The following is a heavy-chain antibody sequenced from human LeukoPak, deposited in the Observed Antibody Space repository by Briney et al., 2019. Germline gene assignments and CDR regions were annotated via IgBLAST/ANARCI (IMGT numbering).Heavy chain of an antibody. CDR2: ISSSGGTR. D-gene: IGHD6-19*01. CDR1: GFTFGNYT. CDR3: ARKSYSSGWYVFDY. Sequence: GGSLRLSCAASGFTFGNYTMNWVRQAPGKGLEWVSYISSSGGTRYYADSVKGRFTISRDNAKNSLYLQMNSLRAEDTAVYYCARKSYSSGWYVFDYWGQGTLVTVSS. V-gene: IGHV3-48*01. J-gene: IGHJ4*02.